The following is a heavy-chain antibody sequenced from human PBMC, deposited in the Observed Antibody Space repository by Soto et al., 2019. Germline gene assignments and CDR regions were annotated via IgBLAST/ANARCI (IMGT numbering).Heavy chain of an antibody. CDR1: GGSISSSSYS. CDR3: ARDLGGWPDY. D-gene: IGHD2-15*01. CDR2: IYYPGST. J-gene: IGHJ4*02. V-gene: IGHV4-39*02. Sequence: SETLSLTCTVSGGSISSSSYSWGWIRQPPGKGLEWIGSIYYPGSTSYNPSLKSRVTISVDTSKNQFSLKLSSVTAADTAVYYCARDLGGWPDYWGQGTLVTVSS.